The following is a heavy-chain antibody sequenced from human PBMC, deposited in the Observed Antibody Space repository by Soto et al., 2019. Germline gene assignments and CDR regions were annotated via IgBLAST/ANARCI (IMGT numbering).Heavy chain of an antibody. CDR1: GFTFSSYA. V-gene: IGHV3-23*01. CDR2: ISGIGHST. D-gene: IGHD5-12*01. Sequence: LRLSCAASGFTFSSYAMSWVRQAPGKGLEWVSSISGIGHSTYHADSVKGRFTISRDNSKNTLFLQMSSLRAEDTAVYYCAKRIMATIGHFDSWGQGTLVTVSS. CDR3: AKRIMATIGHFDS. J-gene: IGHJ4*02.